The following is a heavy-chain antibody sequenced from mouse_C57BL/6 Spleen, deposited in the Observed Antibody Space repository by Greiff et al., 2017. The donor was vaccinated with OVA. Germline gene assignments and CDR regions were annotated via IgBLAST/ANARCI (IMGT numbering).Heavy chain of an antibody. V-gene: IGHV1-82*01. D-gene: IGHD4-1*01. CDR3: ARGGPNWESWYFEY. Sequence: VQLQQSGPELVKPGASVKISCKASGYAFSSSWMNWVKQRPGKGLEWIGRIYPGDGDTNYNGKFKGKATLTADKSSSTAYMQLSSLTSEDSAVYFCARGGPNWESWYFEYWGQGTTLTVSS. CDR1: GYAFSSSW. J-gene: IGHJ2*01. CDR2: IYPGDGDT.